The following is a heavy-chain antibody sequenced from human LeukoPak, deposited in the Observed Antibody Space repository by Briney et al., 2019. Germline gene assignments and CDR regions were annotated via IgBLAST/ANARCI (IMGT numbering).Heavy chain of an antibody. Sequence: GRSLRLSCAASGFTFNTYGIHWVRQAPGEGREGVAVISYDGSNKYYADSVKGRFTISRDNSKNTLYLQMNSLRTEDTAVYYCAKGDIVVESGGGKFYPLDAFDIWGQGTMVTVSS. J-gene: IGHJ3*02. D-gene: IGHD2-2*01. CDR2: ISYDGSNK. CDR3: AKGDIVVESGGGKFYPLDAFDI. CDR1: GFTFNTYG. V-gene: IGHV3-30*18.